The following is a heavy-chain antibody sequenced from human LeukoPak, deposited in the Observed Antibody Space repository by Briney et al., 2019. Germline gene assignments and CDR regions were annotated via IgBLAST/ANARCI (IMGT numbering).Heavy chain of an antibody. CDR2: IYYSGST. V-gene: IGHV4-30-4*01. CDR3: ARESYDILTGYYYFDC. Sequence: SQTLSLTCTVSGGSISSGDYYWSWIRQPPGKGLEWIGYIYYSGSTYYNPSLKSRVTISVDTSKNQFSLKLSSVTAADTAVYYCARESYDILTGYYYFDCWGQGTLVTVSS. D-gene: IGHD3-9*01. CDR1: GGSISSGDYY. J-gene: IGHJ4*02.